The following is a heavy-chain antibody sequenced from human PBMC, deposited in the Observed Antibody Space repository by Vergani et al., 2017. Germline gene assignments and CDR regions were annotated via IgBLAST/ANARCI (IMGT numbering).Heavy chain of an antibody. CDR2: ISGRSNYI. Sequence: EVQLQESGGGLVKPGGSLRVSCAASGFSFSTYSINWVRQAPGKGLEWVSSISGRSNYIYYADSLKGRFTISRDNSKNSVYLQMNSLRAEDAAIYYCARKKYYDSKYYYQFEPFDYWVQGTLVTVSA. J-gene: IGHJ4*02. V-gene: IGHV3-21*06. CDR1: GFSFSTYS. CDR3: ARKKYYDSKYYYQFEPFDY. D-gene: IGHD3-22*01.